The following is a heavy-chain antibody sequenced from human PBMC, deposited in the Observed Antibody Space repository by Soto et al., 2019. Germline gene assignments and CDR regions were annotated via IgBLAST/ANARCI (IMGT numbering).Heavy chain of an antibody. D-gene: IGHD6-19*01. CDR2: IYHSGST. Sequence: QVQLQESGPGLVKPLGTLSLTCAVSSGSISSSNWWSWDRQPPGKGLEWIGEIYHSGSTNYNPSLKSRVTISVEKSMNQFSLKLSSVTAADTAVYYCSGDVAVAGTSAFDIWGQGTMVTVSS. CDR3: SGDVAVAGTSAFDI. V-gene: IGHV4-4*02. J-gene: IGHJ3*02. CDR1: SGSISSSNW.